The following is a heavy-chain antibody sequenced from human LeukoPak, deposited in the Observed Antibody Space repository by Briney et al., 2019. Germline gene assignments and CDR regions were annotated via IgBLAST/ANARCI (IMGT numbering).Heavy chain of an antibody. Sequence: ASVKVSCKALGYTFTDYYMHWVRQAPGQGLEWMGWIKPKSGGTQFAQKFQGRVTMDRDTSLSTVYMELSGLRSGDTAIYYCASAESHDYGETWGQGTLVTVSS. J-gene: IGHJ4*02. CDR2: IKPKSGGT. V-gene: IGHV1-2*02. CDR1: GYTFTDYY. D-gene: IGHD3-16*01. CDR3: ASAESHDYGET.